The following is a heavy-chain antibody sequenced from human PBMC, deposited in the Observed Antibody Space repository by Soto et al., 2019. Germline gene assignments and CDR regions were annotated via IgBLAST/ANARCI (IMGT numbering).Heavy chain of an antibody. CDR1: GYTFTSYG. CDR3: ARGSSWELPNYYYYGMDG. V-gene: IGHV1-18*01. Sequence: ASVKVSCKASGYTFTSYGISWVRQAPGQGLEWMGWISAYNGNTNYAQKLQGRVTMTTDTSTSTAYMELRSLRSDDTAVYYCARGSSWELPNYYYYGMDGWGQGTTVTVSS. CDR2: ISAYNGNT. J-gene: IGHJ6*02. D-gene: IGHD1-26*01.